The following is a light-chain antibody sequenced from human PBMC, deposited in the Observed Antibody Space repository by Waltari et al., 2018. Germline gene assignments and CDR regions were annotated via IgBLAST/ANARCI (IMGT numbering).Light chain of an antibody. CDR2: GAS. J-gene: IGKJ1*01. CDR1: QSVSNN. Sequence: EIVMTQSPAILSVSTGERANISCRASQSVSNNLAWYQQKPGQAPRLLIYGASTRATGVPARFSGSGSGTEFTLTISSLQSEDFAVYYCQQCNDWPRTFGQGTKVEIK. V-gene: IGKV3D-15*01. CDR3: QQCNDWPRT.